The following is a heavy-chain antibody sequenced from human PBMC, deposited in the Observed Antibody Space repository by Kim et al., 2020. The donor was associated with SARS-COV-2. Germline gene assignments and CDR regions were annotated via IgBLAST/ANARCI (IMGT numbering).Heavy chain of an antibody. Sequence: SPSFQGQVTISADKSISTAYLQWSSLKASDTAMYYCARHGSSGPHAFDIWGQGTMVTVSS. D-gene: IGHD6-25*01. J-gene: IGHJ3*02. V-gene: IGHV5-51*01. CDR3: ARHGSSGPHAFDI.